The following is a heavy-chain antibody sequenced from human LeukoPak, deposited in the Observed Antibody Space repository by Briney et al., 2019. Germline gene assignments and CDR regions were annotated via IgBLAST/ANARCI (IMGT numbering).Heavy chain of an antibody. CDR2: IYYGGST. J-gene: IGHJ3*02. V-gene: IGHV4-39*07. CDR1: GGSISRNSDY. D-gene: IGHD6-19*01. Sequence: SETLSLTCTVSGGSISRNSDYWGWIRQPPGKGLEWIGSIYYGGSTYYNPSLKSRVTISVDTSKNQFSLKLSSVTAADTAVYYCARYNIAVAGGETDDAFDIWGQGTMVTVSS. CDR3: ARYNIAVAGGETDDAFDI.